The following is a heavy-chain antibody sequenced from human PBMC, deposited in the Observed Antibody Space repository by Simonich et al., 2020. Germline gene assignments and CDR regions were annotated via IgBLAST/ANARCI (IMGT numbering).Heavy chain of an antibody. J-gene: IGHJ4*02. V-gene: IGHV4-59*01. CDR1: GGSISRYY. CDR3: ARGGLYFDY. Sequence: QVQLQESGPGLVKPSETLSLTCTVSGGSISRYYWSWIRQPPGKGLEWIGYIYYSGRTNYNPSLKSRVTISVDTSKNQFSLKLSSVTAADTAVYYCARGGLYFDYWGQGTLVTVSS. CDR2: IYYSGRT. D-gene: IGHD2-15*01.